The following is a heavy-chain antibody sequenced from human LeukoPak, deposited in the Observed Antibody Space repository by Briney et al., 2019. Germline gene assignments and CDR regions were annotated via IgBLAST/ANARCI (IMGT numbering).Heavy chain of an antibody. CDR1: GGSFSGYY. CDR3: ARGEWELGY. Sequence: SETLSLTCAVYGGSFSGYYWSWIRQPPGKGLEWIGEINHSGSTNYNPSLKSQVTISVDTSKNQFSLKPSSVTAADTAVYYCARGEWELGYWGQGTLVTVSS. CDR2: INHSGST. D-gene: IGHD1-26*01. V-gene: IGHV4-34*01. J-gene: IGHJ4*02.